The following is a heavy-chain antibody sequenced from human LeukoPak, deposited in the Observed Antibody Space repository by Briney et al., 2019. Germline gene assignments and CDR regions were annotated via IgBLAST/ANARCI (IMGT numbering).Heavy chain of an antibody. Sequence: GGSLRLSCAASGFTFNSYSMNWVRQAPGKGLEWVSSLSSSSRYIYYADSVKGRFTISRDNAKNSLYLQMSSLRAEDTAVYYCARAVFGKSLDPWGQGTLVTVSS. CDR3: ARAVFGKSLDP. CDR1: GFTFNSYS. CDR2: LSSSSRYI. J-gene: IGHJ5*02. D-gene: IGHD2-21*01. V-gene: IGHV3-21*01.